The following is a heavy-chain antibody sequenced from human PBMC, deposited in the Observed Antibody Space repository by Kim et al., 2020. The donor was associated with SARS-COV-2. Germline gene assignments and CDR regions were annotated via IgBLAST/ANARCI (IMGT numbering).Heavy chain of an antibody. Sequence: GGSLRLSCAASGFTFSSYWMSWVRQAPGKGLEWVANIKQDGSEKYYVDSVKGRFTISRDNAKNSLYLQMNSLRAEDTAVYYCARDPGALDPPPTDYWGQGTLVTVSS. CDR3: ARDPGALDPPPTDY. CDR1: GFTFSSYW. V-gene: IGHV3-7*01. CDR2: IKQDGSEK. D-gene: IGHD1-1*01. J-gene: IGHJ4*02.